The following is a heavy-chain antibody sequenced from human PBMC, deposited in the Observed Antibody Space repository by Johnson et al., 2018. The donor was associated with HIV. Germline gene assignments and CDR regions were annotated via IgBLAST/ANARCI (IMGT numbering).Heavy chain of an antibody. Sequence: MLLVESGGGLVQPGGSLRLSCAASGFTFSSYAMSWVRQAPGKGLEWVSTISGSGGSTYYADSVKGRFTISRDNSKNTLYLQMNSLRAEDTAVYYCARVGGATGAFDIWGQGTMVTVSS. V-gene: IGHV3-23*04. CDR2: ISGSGGST. J-gene: IGHJ3*02. D-gene: IGHD1-26*01. CDR1: GFTFSSYA. CDR3: ARVGGATGAFDI.